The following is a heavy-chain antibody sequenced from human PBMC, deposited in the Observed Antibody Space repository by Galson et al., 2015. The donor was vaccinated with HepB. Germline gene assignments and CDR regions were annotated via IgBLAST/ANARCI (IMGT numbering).Heavy chain of an antibody. CDR1: GFTLSSNA. Sequence: SLRLSCAASGFTLSSNAMSWVRQAPGKGLEWVSGISGSGGSKYYADSVRGRFTISRDNSKNMVYLRMYSLRAEDTAIYYCAKDQGILVGYMDVWGKGTTVTVSS. V-gene: IGHV3-23*01. D-gene: IGHD2-2*01. CDR3: AKDQGILVGYMDV. J-gene: IGHJ6*03. CDR2: ISGSGGSK.